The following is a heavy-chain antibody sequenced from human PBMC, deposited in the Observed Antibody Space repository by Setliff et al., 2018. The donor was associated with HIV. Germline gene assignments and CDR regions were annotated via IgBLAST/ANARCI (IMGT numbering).Heavy chain of an antibody. D-gene: IGHD6-19*01. CDR1: GGTFSSYA. V-gene: IGHV1-8*01. CDR2: MNPNSGNT. CDR3: ARGAWYSSGWYSSRYMDV. J-gene: IGHJ6*03. Sequence: ASVKVSCKASGGTFSSYAINWVRQATGQGLEWMGWMNPNSGNTGYAQKFQGRVTMTRDTCISTAYMELSSLRSDDTAVYYCARGAWYSSGWYSSRYMDVWGKGTTVTVSS.